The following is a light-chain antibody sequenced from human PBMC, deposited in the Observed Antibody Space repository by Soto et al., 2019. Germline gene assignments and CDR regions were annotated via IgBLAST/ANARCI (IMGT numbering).Light chain of an antibody. CDR3: QQYASSPRT. J-gene: IGKJ1*01. CDR2: GAS. Sequence: DIVLTQSPGALSLSPGERATLSSRASQSVSSSFLAWYQQKPGQATRLLIYGASSRATGIPDRFTGSGSATDFSLTISRLEPEDFAVYYCQQYASSPRTFGRGTKVEIK. CDR1: QSVSSSF. V-gene: IGKV3-20*01.